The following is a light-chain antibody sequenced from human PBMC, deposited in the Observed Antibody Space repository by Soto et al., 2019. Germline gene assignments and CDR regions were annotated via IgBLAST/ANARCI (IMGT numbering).Light chain of an antibody. CDR2: EVT. Sequence: QSALTQPASVSGSPGQSITISCTGTSSAFGSYNLVSWYQQHPGKAPKLMIYEVTKWPSGVSNRFSGSKSGNTASLTISGLQAEDEADYYCCSYAGSSTFYVFGTGTKVTVL. V-gene: IGLV2-23*02. CDR3: CSYAGSSTFYV. CDR1: SSAFGSYNL. J-gene: IGLJ1*01.